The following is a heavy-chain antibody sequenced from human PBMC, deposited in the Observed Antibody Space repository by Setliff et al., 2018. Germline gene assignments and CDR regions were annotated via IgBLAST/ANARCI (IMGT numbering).Heavy chain of an antibody. V-gene: IGHV1-18*01. Sequence: ASVKVSCKASGYAFSSYGITWVRQAPGQGLEWMGWISTYNDNTYYAQNLEDRVTMTTDTSTSTAYMEVRSLRSDDTAVYYCARDQEGYCYGGSCFSAAYWGQGTLVTV. J-gene: IGHJ4*02. D-gene: IGHD2-15*01. CDR1: GYAFSSYG. CDR2: ISTYNDNT. CDR3: ARDQEGYCYGGSCFSAAY.